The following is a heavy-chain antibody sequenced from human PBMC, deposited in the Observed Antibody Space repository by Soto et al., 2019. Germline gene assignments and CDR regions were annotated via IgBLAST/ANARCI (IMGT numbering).Heavy chain of an antibody. CDR3: AKDRQYPRDYSHY. D-gene: IGHD4-4*01. J-gene: IGHJ4*02. V-gene: IGHV3-23*01. CDR1: GFTVTSNG. CDR2: ISPNGQGI. Sequence: GGSLRLSCGVSGFTVTSNGVSWVRQAPGKGLEWVAAISPNGQGIWYADSVKGRFTISRDISRNTVFLQMDSLRAEDTAVYYCAKDRQYPRDYSHYRGQGTLVTVSA.